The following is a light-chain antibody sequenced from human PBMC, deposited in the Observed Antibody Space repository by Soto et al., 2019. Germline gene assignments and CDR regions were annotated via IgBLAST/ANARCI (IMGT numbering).Light chain of an antibody. CDR1: ESISSN. CDR3: HHYNHWPWT. J-gene: IGKJ1*01. Sequence: EKVMPKPPVTLSVSPGERATLSCRASESISSNLAGYQLKPGQAPRLRFLVASTRATGVPARFTGSGSGTEFTLTISSLQSEDFAVYYCHHYNHWPWTFGQGTKVEIK. CDR2: VAS. V-gene: IGKV3-15*01.